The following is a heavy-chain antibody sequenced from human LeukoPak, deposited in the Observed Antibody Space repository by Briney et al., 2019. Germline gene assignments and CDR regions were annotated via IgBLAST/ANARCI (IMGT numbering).Heavy chain of an antibody. J-gene: IGHJ4*02. CDR3: ARDIPVAAAVTEGFDY. CDR2: ISSSGSTI. V-gene: IGHV3-11*04. CDR1: GFTFSDYY. Sequence: GGSLRLSCAASGFTFSDYYIRWIRQAPGKGLEWVSYISSSGSTIYYADSVKGRFTISRDKAKNSLYLQMNSLRAEDTAVYYCARDIPVAAAVTEGFDYWGQGTLVTVSS. D-gene: IGHD6-13*01.